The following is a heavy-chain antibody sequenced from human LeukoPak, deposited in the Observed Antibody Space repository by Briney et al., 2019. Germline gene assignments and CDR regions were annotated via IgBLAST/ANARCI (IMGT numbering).Heavy chain of an antibody. CDR3: ARVSRGPHPYYYDSSGYMDY. D-gene: IGHD3-22*01. V-gene: IGHV3-74*01. CDR1: GFTFSSYW. Sequence: GGSLRLSCAASGFTFSSYWMHWVRQAPGKGLVWVSRINSDGSSTSYADSVKGRLTISRDNAKNTLYLQMNSLRAEDTAVYYCARVSRGPHPYYYDSSGYMDYWGQGTLVTVSS. CDR2: INSDGSST. J-gene: IGHJ4*02.